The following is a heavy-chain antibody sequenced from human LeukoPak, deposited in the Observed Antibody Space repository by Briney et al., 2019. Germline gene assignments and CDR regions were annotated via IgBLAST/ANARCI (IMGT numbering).Heavy chain of an antibody. CDR2: IYHSGST. V-gene: IGHV4-59*08. D-gene: IGHD3-22*01. CDR1: GGSIGTYY. Sequence: SKTLSLTCTVSGGSIGTYYWSWIRQSPGKGLEWIGYIYHSGSTKYNPSLKSRVTISVDTSKNQFSLKLSSVTAADTAVYYCATSPYYYDSSGYSEYFDLWGRGTLVTVSS. J-gene: IGHJ2*01. CDR3: ATSPYYYDSSGYSEYFDL.